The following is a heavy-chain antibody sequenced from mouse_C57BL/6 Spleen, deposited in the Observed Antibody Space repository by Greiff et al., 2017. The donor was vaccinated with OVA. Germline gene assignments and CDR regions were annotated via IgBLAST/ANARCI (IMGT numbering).Heavy chain of an antibody. CDR3: ARELGRWFAY. V-gene: IGHV7-3*01. CDR1: GFTFTDYY. Sequence: EVKLMESGGGLVQPGGSLSLSCAASGFTFTDYYMSWVRQPPGKALEWLGFLRNKANGYTTEYSASVKGRFTISRDNSQSILYLQMNALRAEDSATYYCARELGRWFAYWGQGTLVTVSA. D-gene: IGHD4-1*01. J-gene: IGHJ3*01. CDR2: LRNKANGYTT.